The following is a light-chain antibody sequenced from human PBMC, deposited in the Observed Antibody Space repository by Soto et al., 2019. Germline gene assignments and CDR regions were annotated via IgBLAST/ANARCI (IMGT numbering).Light chain of an antibody. CDR1: SSDVGGYNY. J-gene: IGLJ1*01. CDR3: SSYTGSSTLDNV. V-gene: IGLV2-14*01. Sequence: QSALTQPASVSGSPGQTITISCTGASSDVGGYNYVSWYQQHPGKAPKLMIYDVSNRPSGVSNRFSGSKSGNTASLTISALQAEDEADYYCSSYTGSSTLDNVFGTGTKVTGL. CDR2: DVS.